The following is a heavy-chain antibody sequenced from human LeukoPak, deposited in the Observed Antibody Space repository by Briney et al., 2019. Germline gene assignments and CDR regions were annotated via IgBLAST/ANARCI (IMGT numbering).Heavy chain of an antibody. CDR2: ITSSGTTV. Sequence: PGGSLRLSCAASGFTFSDYYMTWFRQAPGKGLEWISYITSSGTTVYYADSVKGRFTISRDNAKDTLSLQMNSLRAEDTAVYYCARARSCYYGSGSYHCPDAFDIWGQGTMVTVSS. CDR3: ARARSCYYGSGSYHCPDAFDI. J-gene: IGHJ3*02. V-gene: IGHV3-11*04. D-gene: IGHD3-10*01. CDR1: GFTFSDYY.